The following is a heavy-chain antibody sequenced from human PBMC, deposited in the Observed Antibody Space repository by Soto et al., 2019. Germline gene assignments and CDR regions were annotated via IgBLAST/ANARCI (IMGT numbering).Heavy chain of an antibody. V-gene: IGHV3-23*01. Sequence: EVQLLESGGGLVQPGGSLRLSCAASGFTFSSYAMSWVRQAPGKGLEWVSAISGSGGSTYYADSVKGRFTISRDNSKNTLYLQMNRLRAEDTAVYYCANGSIAARPTGWFDPWGQGTLVTVSS. J-gene: IGHJ5*02. CDR1: GFTFSSYA. D-gene: IGHD6-6*01. CDR3: ANGSIAARPTGWFDP. CDR2: ISGSGGST.